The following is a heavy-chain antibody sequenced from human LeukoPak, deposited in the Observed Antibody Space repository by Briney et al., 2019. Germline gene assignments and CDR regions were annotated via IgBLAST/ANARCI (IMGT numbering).Heavy chain of an antibody. CDR1: GYTFTSYG. V-gene: IGHV1-18*01. CDR2: ISAYNGNT. J-gene: IGHJ4*02. D-gene: IGHD5-18*01. Sequence: GASVKVSCKASGYTFTSYGISWVRQAPGQGLEWMGWISAYNGNTNYAQKLQGRVTMTTDTSTSTAYMELRSLRSDDTAVYYCAREFQGGYSYGPIDYWGQGTLVTVSA. CDR3: AREFQGGYSYGPIDY.